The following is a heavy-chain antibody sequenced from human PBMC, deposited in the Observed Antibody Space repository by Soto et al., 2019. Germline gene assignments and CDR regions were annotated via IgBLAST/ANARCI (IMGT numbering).Heavy chain of an antibody. V-gene: IGHV4-39*01. D-gene: IGHD4-17*01. CDR2: VYYRGRS. J-gene: IGHJ4*02. CDR1: GGSVTNSSYY. Sequence: PSETLSLTGTVAGGSVTNSSYYWGWIRQSPGKGLEWIGSVYYRGRSYSKSSVKSRGTISVDTSKNRCSLSLNSVTASDTAVYCCVSQRTTVPTQAYFDYWGPGALDTVSS. CDR3: VSQRTTVPTQAYFDY.